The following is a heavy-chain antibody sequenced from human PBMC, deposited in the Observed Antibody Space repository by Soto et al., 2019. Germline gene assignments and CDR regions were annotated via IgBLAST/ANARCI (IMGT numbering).Heavy chain of an antibody. CDR3: AHVYGGYDTFDY. V-gene: IGHV2-5*02. J-gene: IGHJ4*02. CDR1: GFSLSTSGVG. D-gene: IGHD5-12*01. CDR2: IYWDDDK. Sequence: QITLKESGPALVKPTQTLTLTCTFSGFSLSTSGVGVGWIRQPPGKALEWLALIYWDDDKRYSPSLKSRLTITKDTSKNQVVLTMTNMDPVDTATYYCAHVYGGYDTFDYWGQGTLVTVSS.